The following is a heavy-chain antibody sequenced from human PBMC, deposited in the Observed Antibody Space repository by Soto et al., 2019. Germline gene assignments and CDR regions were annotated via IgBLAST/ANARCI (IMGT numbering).Heavy chain of an antibody. CDR1: GFTFSSYS. V-gene: IGHV3-23*01. J-gene: IGHJ6*02. CDR2: ISGSGGST. CDR3: ALTGGYCSSTSCYPDYYYYGMDV. D-gene: IGHD2-2*01. Sequence: GGSLRLSCAAYGFTFSSYSMSWVRQAPGKGLEWVSAISGSGGSTYYADSVKGRFTISRDNSKNTLYLQMNSLRAEDTAVYYCALTGGYCSSTSCYPDYYYYGMDVWGQGTTVTVS.